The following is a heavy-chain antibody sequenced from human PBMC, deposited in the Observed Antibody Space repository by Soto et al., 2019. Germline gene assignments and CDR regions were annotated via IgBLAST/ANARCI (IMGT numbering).Heavy chain of an antibody. CDR3: ARVHYSGGHGVDY. V-gene: IGHV4-4*02. CDR1: GGSISSSNW. Sequence: SETLSLTCTVSGGSISSSNWWNWVRQPPGKGLEWIGEIYHSGSTNYNPSLKSRVTISVDKSKNQFSLKLSSVTAADTAVYYCARVHYSGGHGVDYWGQGTLVTVSS. D-gene: IGHD3-10*01. J-gene: IGHJ4*02. CDR2: IYHSGST.